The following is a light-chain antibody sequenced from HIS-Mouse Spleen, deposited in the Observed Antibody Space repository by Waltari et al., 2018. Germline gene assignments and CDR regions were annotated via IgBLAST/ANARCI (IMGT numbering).Light chain of an antibody. CDR1: QSLLHINGYTY. CDR3: MQALQTPIT. J-gene: IGKJ5*01. V-gene: IGKV2-28*01. Sequence: DIVMTQSPLSLPVTPGEPASISCRSSQSLLHINGYTYLDWYLQKPGQSPQLLFYLGPNRASGVPDRFSGSGSGTDFTLKISRVEAEDVGVYYCMQALQTPITFGQGTRLEIK. CDR2: LGP.